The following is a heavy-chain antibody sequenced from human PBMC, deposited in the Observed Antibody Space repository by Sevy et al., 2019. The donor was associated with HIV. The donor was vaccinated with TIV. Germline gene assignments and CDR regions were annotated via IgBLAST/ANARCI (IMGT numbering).Heavy chain of an antibody. CDR2: IWYDGSNK. J-gene: IGHJ4*02. D-gene: IGHD6-13*01. V-gene: IGHV3-33*08. CDR1: GFTFSSYG. CDR3: AVTHRNRQQLSQFDY. Sequence: GGSLRLSCAASGFTFSSYGMHWVRQAPGKGLEWVAVIWYDGSNKYYADSVKGRFTISRDNSKNTLYLQMNSLRAEDTAVYYCAVTHRNRQQLSQFDYWGQGTLVTVSS.